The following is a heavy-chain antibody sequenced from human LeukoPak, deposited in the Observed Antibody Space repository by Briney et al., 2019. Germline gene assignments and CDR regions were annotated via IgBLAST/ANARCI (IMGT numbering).Heavy chain of an antibody. CDR2: TYYRSKWDY. CDR1: GDSVSSNSAA. CDR3: ARFYYDTSGHGDFDI. V-gene: IGHV6-1*01. J-gene: IGHJ3*02. D-gene: IGHD3-22*01. Sequence: SQTLSLTCAISGDSVSSNSAAWNWIRQSPSRCLEWLGMTYYRSKWDYDYAVSVKSRITINPDTSNNQFSLQLNSVTPEDTAVYYCARFYYDTSGHGDFDIWGQGTMVTVSS.